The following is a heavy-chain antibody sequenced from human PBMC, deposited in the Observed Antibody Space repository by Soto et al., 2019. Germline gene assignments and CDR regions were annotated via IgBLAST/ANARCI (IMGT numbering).Heavy chain of an antibody. CDR2: ISGSGAGT. J-gene: IGHJ4*02. CDR3: ERGRSGYSGGYGGVLEY. V-gene: IGHV3-23*01. CDR1: GFICSDYA. D-gene: IGHD3-16*01. Sequence: EVQLLESGGGLVQPGESLRLSCAASGFICSDYAVNWVRQAPGKGLEWVAGISGSGAGTYYADSVKGRFTISRDNSKITLYLQVSSLRAEDTAVYYCERGRSGYSGGYGGVLEYWGQGTLVTVCS.